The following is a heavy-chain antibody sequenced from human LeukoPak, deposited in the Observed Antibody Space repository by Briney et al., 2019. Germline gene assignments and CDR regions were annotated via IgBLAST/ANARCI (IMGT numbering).Heavy chain of an antibody. Sequence: GRSLRLSCAASGFTFDDYAMHWVRQAPGKGLEWVSGISWNSGSIDFADSVKGRFTISRDNAKNSLYLQMNSLRTEDTALYYCAKSVSGYRTPFDYWGQGTLVTVSS. CDR1: GFTFDDYA. CDR2: ISWNSGSI. J-gene: IGHJ4*02. V-gene: IGHV3-9*01. D-gene: IGHD3-22*01. CDR3: AKSVSGYRTPFDY.